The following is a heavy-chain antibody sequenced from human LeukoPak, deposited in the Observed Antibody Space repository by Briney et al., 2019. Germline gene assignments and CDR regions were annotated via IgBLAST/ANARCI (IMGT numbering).Heavy chain of an antibody. CDR2: ISAYNGNT. Sequence: ASVKVSCMASGYSFTSYCIRWVRQAPGEGLEWMGWISAYNGNTNYAQKLQGRVTMTTDTSTSTACMEPRDLGLYDSAVDYCARVGFTGIAYYWGQGNPVTVSP. CDR3: ARVGFTGIAYY. J-gene: IGHJ4*02. D-gene: IGHD6-13*01. V-gene: IGHV1-18*01. CDR1: GYSFTSYC.